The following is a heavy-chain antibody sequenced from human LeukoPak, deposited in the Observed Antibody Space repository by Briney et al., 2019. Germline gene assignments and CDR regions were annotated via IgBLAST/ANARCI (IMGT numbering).Heavy chain of an antibody. Sequence: ASVKVSCKASGYTFTSYGISWVRQAPGQGLEWMGWISAYNGNTNYAQKLQGRVTMTTDTSTSTAYMELRSLRSDDTAVYYCARDLGLGVEATRVGYFDYWGQGTLVTVSS. J-gene: IGHJ4*02. CDR1: GYTFTSYG. V-gene: IGHV1-18*01. D-gene: IGHD1-26*01. CDR2: ISAYNGNT. CDR3: ARDLGLGVEATRVGYFDY.